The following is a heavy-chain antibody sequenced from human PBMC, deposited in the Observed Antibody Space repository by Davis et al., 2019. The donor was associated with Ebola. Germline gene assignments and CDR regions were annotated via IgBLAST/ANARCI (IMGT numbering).Heavy chain of an antibody. CDR2: ISYDGSNK. J-gene: IGHJ6*02. CDR1: GFTFSGSA. D-gene: IGHD6-13*01. Sequence: GESLKISCAVSGFTFSGSAMHWVRQAPGKGLEWVAVISYDGSNKYYADSVKGRFTISRDNSKNTLYLQMNSLRAEDTAVYYCAKDNRYSSSWYSPPYYYYGMDVWGQGTTVTVSS. V-gene: IGHV3-30*04. CDR3: AKDNRYSSSWYSPPYYYYGMDV.